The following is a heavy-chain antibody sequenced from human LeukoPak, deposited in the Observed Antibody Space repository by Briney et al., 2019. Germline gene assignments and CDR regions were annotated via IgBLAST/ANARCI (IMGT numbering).Heavy chain of an antibody. CDR1: GGSISSSNW. CDR3: ARDLYIVVVPAAYWYFDL. D-gene: IGHD2-2*01. J-gene: IGHJ2*01. V-gene: IGHV4-4*02. Sequence: SETLSLTCAVSGGSISSSNWWSWVRQPPGKGLEWIGEIYHSGSTNYNPSLKSRVTISVDKSKNQFSLKLSSVTAADTAVYYCARDLYIVVVPAAYWYFDLWGRGTLVTVSS. CDR2: IYHSGST.